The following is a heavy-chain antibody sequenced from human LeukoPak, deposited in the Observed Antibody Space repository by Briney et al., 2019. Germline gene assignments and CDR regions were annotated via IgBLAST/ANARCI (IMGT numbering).Heavy chain of an antibody. D-gene: IGHD3-10*01. V-gene: IGHV1-46*01. CDR1: GYTFTSCY. Sequence: ASVKVSCKASGYTFTSCYMHWVRQAPGQGLEWMGIINPSGGSTSYAQKFQGRVTMTRDTSTSTVYMELSSLRSEDTAVYYCARDRGSGSYSVDWFDPWGQGTLVTVSS. CDR3: ARDRGSGSYSVDWFDP. J-gene: IGHJ5*02. CDR2: INPSGGST.